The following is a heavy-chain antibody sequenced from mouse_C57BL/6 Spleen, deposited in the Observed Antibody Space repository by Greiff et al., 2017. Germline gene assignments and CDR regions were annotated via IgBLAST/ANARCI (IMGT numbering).Heavy chain of an antibody. CDR3: ARSMAGTGTGGY. CDR2: IYPRSGNT. D-gene: IGHD4-1*01. Sequence: QVQLQQSGAELARPGASVKLSCKASGYTFTSYGISWVKQRTGQGLEWIGEIYPRSGNTYYNEKFKGKATLTADKSSSTAYMELRSLTSEDSAVYFCARSMAGTGTGGYWGQGTTLTVSS. J-gene: IGHJ2*01. V-gene: IGHV1-81*01. CDR1: GYTFTSYG.